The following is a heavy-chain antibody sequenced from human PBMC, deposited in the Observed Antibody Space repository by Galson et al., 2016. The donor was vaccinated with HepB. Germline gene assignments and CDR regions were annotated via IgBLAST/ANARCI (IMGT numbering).Heavy chain of an antibody. D-gene: IGHD2-21*01. CDR1: GYSFTSYW. CDR2: FYPGDSDN. J-gene: IGHJ4*02. V-gene: IGHV5-51*01. CDR3: AGATDGNFYWDY. Sequence: QSGAEVKKPGESLKISCKGSGYSFTSYWIAWVRQMPGKGLEWMGIFYPGDSDNRYSPSFQGQVTMSADKSISTAYLQWSSLEASDTAMYYCAGATDGNFYWDYWGQGILVTVSS.